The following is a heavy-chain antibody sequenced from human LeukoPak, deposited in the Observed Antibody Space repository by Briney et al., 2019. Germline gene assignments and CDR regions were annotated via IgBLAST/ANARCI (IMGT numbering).Heavy chain of an antibody. CDR2: INHSGST. D-gene: IGHD1-26*01. CDR3: AGQSGHYYFDY. V-gene: IGHV4-34*01. J-gene: IGHJ4*02. CDR1: GGSFSGYY. Sequence: SETLSLTCAVYGGSFSGYYRSWIRQPPGKGLEWIGEINHSGSTNYNPSLKSRVTISVDTSKNQFSLKLSSVTAADTAVYYCAGQSGHYYFDYWGQGTLVTVSS.